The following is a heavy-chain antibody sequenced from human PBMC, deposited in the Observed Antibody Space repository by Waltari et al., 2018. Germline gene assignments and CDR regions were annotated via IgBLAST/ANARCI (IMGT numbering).Heavy chain of an antibody. V-gene: IGHV4-61*02. J-gene: IGHJ5*01. Sequence: QVQLQASGPGLVKPSQTLSLTCPVSGGSISSRSYYWRWIRQPAGQGLEWIGRIYTSGSTNYNPSLKSRVTISLDTSKNQFSLKLSSVTAADTAVYYCARDFASYYSSSWYWFDSWGQGTLVTVSS. D-gene: IGHD6-13*01. CDR1: GGSISSRSYY. CDR2: IYTSGST. CDR3: ARDFASYYSSSWYWFDS.